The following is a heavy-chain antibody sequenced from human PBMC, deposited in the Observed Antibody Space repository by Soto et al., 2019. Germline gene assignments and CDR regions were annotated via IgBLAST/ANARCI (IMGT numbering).Heavy chain of an antibody. CDR2: ISAYNGNT. CDR3: AGELPPIDY. D-gene: IGHD3-10*01. V-gene: IGHV1-18*01. Sequence: QVQLVQSGAEVKKPGASVKVSCKASGYTFTNYAISWVRQAPGQGLEWMGWISAYNGNTNYAQKLQGRVTMTTDTSTRPAYMSLRSLSSDDAVVYYCAGELPPIDYWGQGTLVTVSS. J-gene: IGHJ4*01. CDR1: GYTFTNYA.